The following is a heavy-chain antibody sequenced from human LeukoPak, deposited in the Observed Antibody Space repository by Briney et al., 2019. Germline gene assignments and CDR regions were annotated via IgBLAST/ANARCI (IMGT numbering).Heavy chain of an antibody. CDR2: ISWDSSYT. J-gene: IGHJ4*02. CDR3: AKSKFPYDTDGWHGYFDF. V-gene: IGHV3-11*03. Sequence: GGSLRLSCAASGFTFSDYYMSWIRQAPGRGLEWVSYISWDSSYTSYADSVKGRFTVSRDNAQKSLYLQMDSLRAEDTAVYYCAKSKFPYDTDGWHGYFDFWGQGTLVTVSS. D-gene: IGHD3-22*01. CDR1: GFTFSDYY.